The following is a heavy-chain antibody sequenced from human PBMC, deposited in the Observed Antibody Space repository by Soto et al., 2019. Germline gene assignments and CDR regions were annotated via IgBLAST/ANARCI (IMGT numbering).Heavy chain of an antibody. CDR2: IKSKTDGGKT. V-gene: IGHV3-15*01. CDR1: GFTFSNAW. Sequence: EVQLVESGGGLVKPGGSLRLSCAASGFTFSNAWMSWVRQAPGKGLEWVGRIKSKTDGGKTDYAAPVKGRFTISRDDSKNTLYQQMNSLKTEDTAVYYCSTDICLSDFWSGSQFDYWGPGTPVTGSS. J-gene: IGHJ4*02. D-gene: IGHD3-3*01. CDR3: STDICLSDFWSGSQFDY.